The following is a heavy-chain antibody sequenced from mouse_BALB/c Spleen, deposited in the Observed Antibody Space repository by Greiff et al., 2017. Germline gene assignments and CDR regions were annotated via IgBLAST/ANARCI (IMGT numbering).Heavy chain of an antibody. Sequence: EVKLLESGAELVRPGALVKLSCKASGFNIKDYYMHWVKQRPEQGLEWIGWIDPENGNTIYDPKFQGKASITADTSSNTAYLQLSSLTSEDTAVYYCARSASYGSSPFAYWGQGTLVTVSA. CDR2: IDPENGNT. V-gene: IGHV14-1*02. CDR1: GFNIKDYY. J-gene: IGHJ3*01. D-gene: IGHD1-1*01. CDR3: ARSASYGSSPFAY.